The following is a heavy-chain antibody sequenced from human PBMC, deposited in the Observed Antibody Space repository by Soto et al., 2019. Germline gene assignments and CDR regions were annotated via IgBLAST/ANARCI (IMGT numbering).Heavy chain of an antibody. CDR3: ARESAGSHKNNWFDP. CDR2: IYYSGST. Sequence: PSETLSLTCTVSGGSIGTYYWSWIRQPPGKGLEWIGYIYYSGSTYYNPSLKSRVTMSVDTSRNQLLLQLNSVTAADTAVYYCARESAGSHKNNWFDPWGQGTLVTVSS. V-gene: IGHV4-59*01. J-gene: IGHJ5*02. D-gene: IGHD3-10*01. CDR1: GGSIGTYY.